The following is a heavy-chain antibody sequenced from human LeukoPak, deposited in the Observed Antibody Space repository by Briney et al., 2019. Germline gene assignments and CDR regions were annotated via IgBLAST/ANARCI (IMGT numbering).Heavy chain of an antibody. CDR1: GGSISSYY. CDR3: ARHRGYCSSTSCSYNWFDP. J-gene: IGHJ5*02. CDR2: IYYSGST. V-gene: IGHV4-59*08. Sequence: PSETLSLTCTVSGGSISSYYWTWIRQPPGKELEWIGYIYYSGSTKYNPSLKSRVTMSVDTSKSRFSLKLSSVTAADTAVYYCARHRGYCSSTSCSYNWFDPWGQGTLVTVSS. D-gene: IGHD2-2*03.